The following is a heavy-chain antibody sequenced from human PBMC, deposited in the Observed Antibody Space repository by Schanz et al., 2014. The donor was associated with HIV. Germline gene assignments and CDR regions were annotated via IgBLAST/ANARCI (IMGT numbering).Heavy chain of an antibody. CDR1: GFRFSSHA. Sequence: VQLVESGGGVVQPGRSLRLSCAASGFRFSSHAMTWVRQAPGKGLEWVSGISISGETTYYADSVKGRFTISRDNSKNTLYLQMNSLRVEDTAVYYCANEEVPNDYWGQGTLVTVSS. CDR3: ANEEVPNDY. CDR2: ISISGETT. V-gene: IGHV3-23*04. J-gene: IGHJ4*02.